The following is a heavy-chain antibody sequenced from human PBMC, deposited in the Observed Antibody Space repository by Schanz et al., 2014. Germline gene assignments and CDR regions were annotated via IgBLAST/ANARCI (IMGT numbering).Heavy chain of an antibody. Sequence: QVHLVQSGAEVKKPGASVKVSCKASGYTFTAYYMHWVRQAPGQGLEWMGRINPNSGGTNYAQKFQGRVTMTRDTSISTAYMELRRLRSDDTAVYYCARDDKGGDFWSGYFMDWGQGTLVTVSS. D-gene: IGHD3-3*01. CDR2: INPNSGGT. V-gene: IGHV1-2*06. CDR3: ARDDKGGDFWSGYFMD. CDR1: GYTFTAYY. J-gene: IGHJ4*02.